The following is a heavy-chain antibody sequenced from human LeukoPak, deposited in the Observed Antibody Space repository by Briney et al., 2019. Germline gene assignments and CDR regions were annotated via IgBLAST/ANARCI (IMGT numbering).Heavy chain of an antibody. V-gene: IGHV1-8*01. CDR3: AKSINYRYGSGSYLSGHFY. Sequence: ASVKVSCKASGYTFSSYDVNWVRQAPGQGLEWMGWMNPNTGNTDYAQRFQGRVTMTRNTSIGTAYMELRSLRAEDTAVYYCAKSINYRYGSGSYLSGHFYWGQGTLVTVSS. D-gene: IGHD3-10*01. J-gene: IGHJ4*02. CDR1: GYTFSSYD. CDR2: MNPNTGNT.